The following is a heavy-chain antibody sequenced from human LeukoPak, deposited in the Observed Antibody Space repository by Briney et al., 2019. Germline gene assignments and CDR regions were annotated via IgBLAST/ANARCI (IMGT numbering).Heavy chain of an antibody. CDR1: GGTFSSYA. V-gene: IGHV1-69*04. J-gene: IGHJ6*02. D-gene: IGHD2-2*01. CDR3: ARVALGYCSSTSCKTGTNYYGMDV. Sequence: GASVMVSCKASGGTFSSYAISWVRQAPGQGLEWMGRIIPILGIANYAQKFQGRVTITADKSTSTAYMELSSLRSEDTAVYYCARVALGYCSSTSCKTGTNYYGMDVWGQGTTVTVSS. CDR2: IIPILGIA.